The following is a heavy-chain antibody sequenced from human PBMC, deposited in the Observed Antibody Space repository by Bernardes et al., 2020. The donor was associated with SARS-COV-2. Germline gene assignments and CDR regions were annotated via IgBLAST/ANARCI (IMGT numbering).Heavy chain of an antibody. CDR1: GYTFTGYY. Sequence: ASVKVSCKASGYTFTGYYVHWVRQAPGQGLEWMGRIDPSTGATNHAQIFQNRVAMTRDTSIDTAYMDLSGLTSDDTGVYYCARENYGIVRGFRGGTDVWGQGTTVTVSS. CDR2: IDPSTGAT. V-gene: IGHV1-2*05. CDR3: ARENYGIVRGFRGGTDV. D-gene: IGHD3-10*01. J-gene: IGHJ6*02.